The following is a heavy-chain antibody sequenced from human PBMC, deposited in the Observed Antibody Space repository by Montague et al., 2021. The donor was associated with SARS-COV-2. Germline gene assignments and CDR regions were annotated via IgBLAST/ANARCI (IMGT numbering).Heavy chain of an antibody. Sequence: SLRLSCAASGFTFSSYAMHWVRQAPGKGLEWVSFICSSGSIILYADSVKGRFTISRDNAKNSLYLQMISLIAEDTAVYYCAREYIDAGGHGYDYWGQGTLVTVSS. J-gene: IGHJ4*02. V-gene: IGHV3-48*03. CDR3: AREYIDAGGHGYDY. CDR2: ICSSGSII. CDR1: GFTFSSYA. D-gene: IGHD6-13*01.